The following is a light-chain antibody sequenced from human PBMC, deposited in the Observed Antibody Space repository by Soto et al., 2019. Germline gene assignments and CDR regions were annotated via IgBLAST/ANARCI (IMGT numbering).Light chain of an antibody. Sequence: QSALTQPASVSGSPGQSITISCTGTRSDIGGYNYVSWYQHHPGKAPKLIIFEVSDRPSGVSNRFSGSKSGNTASLTISGLQAEDEADYYCSSYTSSSTPYVFGTGTKVTVL. CDR2: EVS. V-gene: IGLV2-14*01. J-gene: IGLJ1*01. CDR1: RSDIGGYNY. CDR3: SSYTSSSTPYV.